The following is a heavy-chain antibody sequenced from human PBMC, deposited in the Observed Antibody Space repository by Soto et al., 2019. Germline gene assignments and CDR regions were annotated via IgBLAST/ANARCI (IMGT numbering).Heavy chain of an antibody. CDR2: INHSGST. J-gene: IGHJ6*03. CDR1: GGSFSGYY. V-gene: IGHV4-34*01. Sequence: SETLSLTCAVYGGSFSGYYWSWIRQPPGKGLEWIGEINHSGSTNYNPSLKSRVTISVDTSKNQFSLKLSSVTAADTAVYYCARRGYSSSWYQLDYYYYYMDVWGKGTTVTVS. CDR3: ARRGYSSSWYQLDYYYYYMDV. D-gene: IGHD6-13*01.